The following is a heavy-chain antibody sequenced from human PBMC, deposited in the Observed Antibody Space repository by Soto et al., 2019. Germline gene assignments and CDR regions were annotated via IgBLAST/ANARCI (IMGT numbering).Heavy chain of an antibody. D-gene: IGHD3-10*01. Sequence: QVQLVESGGGVVQPGRSLRLSCAASGFTFSSYGMHWVRQAPGKGLEWVAVIWYDGSNKYYADSVKGRFTISRDNSKITLYLQMNSLRAEDTAVYYCAREHGSGSYPFDYWGQGTLVTVSS. CDR1: GFTFSSYG. CDR2: IWYDGSNK. CDR3: AREHGSGSYPFDY. J-gene: IGHJ4*02. V-gene: IGHV3-33*01.